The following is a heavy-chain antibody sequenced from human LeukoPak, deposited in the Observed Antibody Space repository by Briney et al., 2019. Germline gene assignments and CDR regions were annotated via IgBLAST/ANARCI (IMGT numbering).Heavy chain of an antibody. D-gene: IGHD3-22*01. CDR1: GFTFDDYA. V-gene: IGHV3-9*01. J-gene: IGHJ3*02. Sequence: GRSLRLSCAASGFTFDDYAMHWVRQAPGKGLEWVSGISWNSGSIGYADSVKGRFTISRDNAKNSLYLQMNSLRAEDTALYYCASSNYYDSSGPGAFDIWGQGTMVTVSS. CDR3: ASSNYYDSSGPGAFDI. CDR2: ISWNSGSI.